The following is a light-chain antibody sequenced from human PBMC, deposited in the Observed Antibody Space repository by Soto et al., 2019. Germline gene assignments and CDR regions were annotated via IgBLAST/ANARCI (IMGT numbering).Light chain of an antibody. J-gene: IGLJ2*01. CDR2: DVD. Sequence: QSALTQPRSVSGSPGQSVAISCTGISSYIGPYNYVSWYQQHPGKAPKLIIYDVDKRPSGVPDRFSGSKSGDTASLTISGLQPDDEADYYCCSYADTYVELGGGTKLTVL. V-gene: IGLV2-11*01. CDR1: SSYIGPYNY. CDR3: CSYADTYVE.